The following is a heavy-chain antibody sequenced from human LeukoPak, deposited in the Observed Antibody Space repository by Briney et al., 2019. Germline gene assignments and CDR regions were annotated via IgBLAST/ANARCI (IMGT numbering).Heavy chain of an antibody. CDR3: ARVRYGDYGEVDY. V-gene: IGHV3-20*04. CDR1: GFTFDDYG. D-gene: IGHD4-17*01. J-gene: IGHJ4*02. CDR2: INWNGGST. Sequence: PGGSLRLPCAASGFTFDDYGMSWVRQAPGKGLEWVSGINWNGGSTGYADSVKGRLTISRDNAKNSPYLQMNSLRAEDTALYYCARVRYGDYGEVDYWGQGTLVTVSS.